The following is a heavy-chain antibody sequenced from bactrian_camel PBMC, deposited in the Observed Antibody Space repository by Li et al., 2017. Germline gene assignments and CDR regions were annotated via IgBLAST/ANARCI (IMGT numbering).Heavy chain of an antibody. V-gene: IGHV3S31*01. CDR2: INSGGGST. CDR1: RFTSSMYT. CDR3: AVLGGIISELRY. J-gene: IGHJ4*01. Sequence: VQLVESGGGLVQPGGSLRLSCAASRFTSSMYTMSWVRQAPGAGLEWVSTINSGGGSTYYADSVKGRFTISRDNAKNKLYLQLNSLKTEDTAVYYCAVLGGIISELRYWGQGTQVTVS.